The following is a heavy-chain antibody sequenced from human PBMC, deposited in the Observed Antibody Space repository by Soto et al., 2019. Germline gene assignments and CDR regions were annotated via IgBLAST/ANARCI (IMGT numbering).Heavy chain of an antibody. CDR2: ISPTSVV. Sequence: GGSLRLSCAASGFTFSDYNMNWVRQAPGKGLEWISHISPTSVVVYADSVKGRFTISREDAKNSLYLQMNSLRGEDTVMYYCARGRITMVRVVISSSYDMDARGQGTTLTVSS. D-gene: IGHD3-10*01. CDR1: GFTFSDYN. J-gene: IGHJ6*02. CDR3: ARGRITMVRVVISSSYDMDA. V-gene: IGHV3-48*01.